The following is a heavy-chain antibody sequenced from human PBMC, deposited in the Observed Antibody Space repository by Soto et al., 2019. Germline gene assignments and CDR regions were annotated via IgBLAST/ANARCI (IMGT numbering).Heavy chain of an antibody. Sequence: SETLSLTCDVSGDTISTGGYTWAWIRQPPGKALEWIGHTYYSGNPYYNPSLKSRVIISLDTSKNQFSLKLSSVTAADTAVYYCARGRAEDYFILSSYYTYYFDHWGQGTLVTVSS. CDR1: GDTISTGGYT. D-gene: IGHD3-9*01. CDR3: ARGRAEDYFILSSYYTYYFDH. CDR2: TYYSGNP. J-gene: IGHJ4*02. V-gene: IGHV4-30-2*01.